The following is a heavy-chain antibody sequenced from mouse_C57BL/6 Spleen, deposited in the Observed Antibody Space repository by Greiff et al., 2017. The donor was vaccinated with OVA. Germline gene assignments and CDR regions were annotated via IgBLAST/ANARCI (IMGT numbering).Heavy chain of an antibody. D-gene: IGHD2-4*01. CDR2: INPSSGYT. CDR3: ARGITPPLSYAMDY. J-gene: IGHJ4*01. V-gene: IGHV1-7*01. Sequence: VMLVEPGAELAKPGASVKLSCKASGYTFTSYWMHWVKQRPGQGLEWIGYINPSSGYTKYNQKFKDKATLTADKSSSTAYMQLSSLTYEDSADYCCARGITPPLSYAMDYWGQGTSATVSS. CDR1: GYTFTSYW.